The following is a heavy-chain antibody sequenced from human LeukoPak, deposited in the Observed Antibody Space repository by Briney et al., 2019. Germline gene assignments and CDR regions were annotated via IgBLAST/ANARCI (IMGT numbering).Heavy chain of an antibody. D-gene: IGHD3-10*01. V-gene: IGHV3-23*01. CDR1: GFTFSSNA. Sequence: AGGSLRLSCAASGFTFSSNAMSWVRQAPGKGLEWVSVITGNGGRTYYADSVKGRFTISRDNSKNTLSLRMNSLRADDTAVYYCAKDAVAPGSGGDYFDYWGQGTLVTVSS. J-gene: IGHJ4*02. CDR2: ITGNGGRT. CDR3: AKDAVAPGSGGDYFDY.